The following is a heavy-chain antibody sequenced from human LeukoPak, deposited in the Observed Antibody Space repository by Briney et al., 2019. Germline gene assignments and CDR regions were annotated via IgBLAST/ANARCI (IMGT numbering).Heavy chain of an antibody. CDR2: IYYSGST. Sequence: PSQTLSLTCTVSGGSISSGGYYWSWIRQHPGKGLEWIGYIYYSGSTYYNPSLKSRVTISVDTSKNQFSLKLSSVTAADTAVYYCARHEGSSGYYDYWGQGTLVTVSS. V-gene: IGHV4-31*03. CDR3: ARHEGSSGYYDY. J-gene: IGHJ4*02. D-gene: IGHD3-22*01. CDR1: GGSISSGGYY.